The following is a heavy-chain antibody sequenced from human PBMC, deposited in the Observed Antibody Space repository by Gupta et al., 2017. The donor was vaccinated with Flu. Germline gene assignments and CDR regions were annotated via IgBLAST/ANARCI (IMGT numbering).Heavy chain of an antibody. V-gene: IGHV4-39*02. CDR3: PRTYNPTWPRVWFHP. D-gene: IGHD1-20*01. CDR1: GASITSGTYC. CDR2: VYYGATT. J-gene: IGHJ5*02. Sequence: VSGASITSGTYCWAWVRQPPGKGLEWIGRVYYGATTYYHPSLQRRVPISVATSQHHFSLKLSSVTAADTAVYYCPRTYNPTWPRVWFHPWGQ.